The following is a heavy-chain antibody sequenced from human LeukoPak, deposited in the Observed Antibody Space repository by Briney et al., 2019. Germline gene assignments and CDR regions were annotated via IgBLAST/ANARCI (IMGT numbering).Heavy chain of an antibody. D-gene: IGHD3/OR15-3a*01. CDR1: GYSFTSYW. Sequence: GESPKVSCKGSGYSFTSYWIGWVRQMPGKGLEWMGIIYPGDSDTRYSPSFQGQVTISADKSISTAYLQWSSLKASDTAMYYCARHPVGPPYGMDVWGQGTTVTVSS. J-gene: IGHJ6*02. V-gene: IGHV5-51*01. CDR2: IYPGDSDT. CDR3: ARHPVGPPYGMDV.